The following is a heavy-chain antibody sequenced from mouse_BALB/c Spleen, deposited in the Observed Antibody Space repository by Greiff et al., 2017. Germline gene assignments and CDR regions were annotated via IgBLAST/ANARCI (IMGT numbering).Heavy chain of an antibody. D-gene: IGHD2-4*01. CDR3: ARGDYEGRFAY. CDR1: GFTFSSFG. Sequence: VKLMESGGGLVQPGGSRKLSCAASGFTFSSFGMHWVRQAPEKGLEWVAYISSGSSTIYYADTVKGRFTISRDNPKNTLFLQMTSLRSEDTAMYYCARGDYEGRFAYWGQGTLVTVSA. J-gene: IGHJ3*01. V-gene: IGHV5-17*02. CDR2: ISSGSSTI.